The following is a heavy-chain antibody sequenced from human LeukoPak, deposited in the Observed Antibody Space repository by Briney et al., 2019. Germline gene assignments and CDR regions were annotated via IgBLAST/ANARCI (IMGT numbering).Heavy chain of an antibody. V-gene: IGHV6-1*01. J-gene: IGHJ4*02. CDR2: TYYRSKWYY. D-gene: IGHD6-13*01. Sequence: SQTLSLTCAISGDSVSSNSAAWNWIRQFPSRGLEWLGRTYYRSKWYYDYALSVKSRITINPDTSKNQFSLQLNSVTPEDTAVYYCARGGGVAAALDYWGQGTLVTVSS. CDR1: GDSVSSNSAA. CDR3: ARGGGVAAALDY.